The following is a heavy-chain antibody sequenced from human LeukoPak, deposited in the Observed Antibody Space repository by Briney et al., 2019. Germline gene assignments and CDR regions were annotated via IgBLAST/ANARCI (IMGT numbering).Heavy chain of an antibody. V-gene: IGHV3-30-3*01. J-gene: IGHJ4*02. CDR2: ISYDGSDK. CDR3: ARDLANSYLLDY. CDR1: GFTFSHYS. Sequence: GRSLRLSCAASGFTFSHYSMHWVRQAPGKGLEWVAVISYDGSDKSYADSVKGRFTVSRDNSKNTLYLQMNSLKPEDTAVYSCARDLANSYLLDYWGQGTLVSVSS. D-gene: IGHD1/OR15-1a*01.